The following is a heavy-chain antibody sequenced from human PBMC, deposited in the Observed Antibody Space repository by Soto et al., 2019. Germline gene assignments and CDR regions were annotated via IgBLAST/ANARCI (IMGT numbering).Heavy chain of an antibody. CDR2: ISGSGGST. J-gene: IGHJ6*02. Sequence: GGSLRLSCAASGFTFSSYAMSWVRQAPGKGLEWVSAISGSGGSTYYADSMKGRFTISRDNSKNTLYLQMNSLRAEDTAVYYCVKGRGPYEVKYGMDVWGQGTTVT. V-gene: IGHV3-23*01. CDR1: GFTFSSYA. D-gene: IGHD2-21*01. CDR3: VKGRGPYEVKYGMDV.